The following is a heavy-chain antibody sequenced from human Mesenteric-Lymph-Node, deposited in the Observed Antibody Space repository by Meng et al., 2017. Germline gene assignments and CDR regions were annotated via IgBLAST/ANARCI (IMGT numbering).Heavy chain of an antibody. D-gene: IGHD3-22*01. V-gene: IGHV1-8*01. CDR2: MNPNNTNT. J-gene: IGHJ4*01. CDR3: ARDLDYDSSGYFDY. CDR1: GYTFTSHD. Sequence: ASVKVSCKASGYTFTSHDINWVRQATGQGLEWMGWMNPNNTNTGYAQKFQGRVTMTRNTSISTVYMELSSLRSEDTAVYYCARDLDYDSSGYFDYWGQGNRVTGAS.